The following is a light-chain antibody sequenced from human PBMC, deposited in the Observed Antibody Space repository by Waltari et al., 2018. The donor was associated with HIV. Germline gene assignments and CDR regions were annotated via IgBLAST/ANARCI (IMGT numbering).Light chain of an antibody. V-gene: IGKV3-20*01. J-gene: IGKJ2*01. CDR2: GAS. CDR1: QSVSSSY. Sequence: QSVSSSYLAWYQQKPGQAPRPLIYGASSRATGIPDRFSGSGSGTDFTLTISRLEPEDFAVYYCQQYGSSRTFGQGTKLEIK. CDR3: QQYGSSRT.